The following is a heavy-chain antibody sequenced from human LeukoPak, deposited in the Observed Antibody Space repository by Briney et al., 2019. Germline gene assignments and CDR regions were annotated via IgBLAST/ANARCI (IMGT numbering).Heavy chain of an antibody. D-gene: IGHD6-13*01. CDR1: GYTFTGYY. Sequence: ASVKVSCKASGYTFTGYYMHWVRQAPGQGLEWMGWISAYNGNTNYAQKLQGRVTMTTDTSTSTAYMELRSLRSDDTAVYYCARAAADGVSHFDPWGQGTLVTVSS. CDR2: ISAYNGNT. J-gene: IGHJ5*02. CDR3: ARAAADGVSHFDP. V-gene: IGHV1-18*04.